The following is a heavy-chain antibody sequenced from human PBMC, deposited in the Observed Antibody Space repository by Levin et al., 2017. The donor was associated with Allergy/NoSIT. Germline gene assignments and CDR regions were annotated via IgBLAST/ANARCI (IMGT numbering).Heavy chain of an antibody. V-gene: IGHV4-4*02. CDR2: IYHSGST. D-gene: IGHD2-21*02. CDR1: GGSISSSNW. Sequence: SETLSLTCAVSGGSISSSNWWSWVRQPPGKGLEWIGEIYHSGSTNYNPSLKSRVTISVDKSKNQFSLKLSSVTAADTAVYYCARDDSKGHYYYYGMDVWGQGTTVTVSS. J-gene: IGHJ6*02. CDR3: ARDDSKGHYYYYGMDV.